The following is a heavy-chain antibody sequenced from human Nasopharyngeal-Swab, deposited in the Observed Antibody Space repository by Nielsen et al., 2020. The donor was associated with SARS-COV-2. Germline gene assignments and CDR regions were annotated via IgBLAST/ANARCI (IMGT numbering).Heavy chain of an antibody. D-gene: IGHD6-13*01. CDR2: INPSDGST. CDR1: GSTFNFYY. CDR3: ARWVEAAAFFGK. Sequence: ASAKVSCKQSGSTFNFYYMHWVRQAPGQGLEWVGMINPSDGSTSYAHKLQGRVTMTSDTSTGPVYMELSSLECGDTAVYYCARWVEAAAFFGKWGQGTMVTVSS. V-gene: IGHV1-46*02. J-gene: IGHJ3*01.